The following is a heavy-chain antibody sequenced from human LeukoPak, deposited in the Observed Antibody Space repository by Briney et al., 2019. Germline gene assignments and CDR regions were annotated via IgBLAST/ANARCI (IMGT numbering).Heavy chain of an antibody. CDR2: ISAYNGNT. CDR1: GYTFTSYG. D-gene: IGHD1-26*01. CDR3: ARAGASGSYFG. V-gene: IGHV1-18*01. J-gene: IGHJ4*02. Sequence: ASVKVSCQASGYTFTSYGISWVRQAPGQGLEWMGWISAYNGNTNYAQKLQGRVTMTTDTSTSTAYIELRSLRSDDTAVYYCARAGASGSYFGWGQGTLVTVSS.